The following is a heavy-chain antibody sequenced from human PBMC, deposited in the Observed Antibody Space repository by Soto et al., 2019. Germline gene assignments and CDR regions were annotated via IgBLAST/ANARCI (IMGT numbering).Heavy chain of an antibody. J-gene: IGHJ4*02. CDR2: IYHSGST. Sequence: PSETLSLTCAVSGGSISSGGYSWSWIRQPPGKGLEWIGYIYHSGSTYYNPSLKSRVTISVDRSKNQFSLKLSSVTAADTAVYYCARATEWLRLEGYFDYWGQGTLVTVSS. CDR1: GGSISSGGYS. CDR3: ARATEWLRLEGYFDY. V-gene: IGHV4-30-2*01. D-gene: IGHD5-12*01.